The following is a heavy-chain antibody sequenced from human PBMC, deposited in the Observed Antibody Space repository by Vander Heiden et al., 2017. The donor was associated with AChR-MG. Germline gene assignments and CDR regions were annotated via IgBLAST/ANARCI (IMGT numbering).Heavy chain of an antibody. Sequence: QVQLVESGGGVVQPGRSLRLSCATSGFTFSTYGMHWVRQAPGKGLEWVAVISHDGTAKYYADSVKGRFTISRDNSKNTLYLQMNSLRTEDTTLYYCAKEATPMTATTLDYWGQGTLVTVSS. CDR2: ISHDGTAK. CDR3: AKEATPMTATTLDY. J-gene: IGHJ4*02. CDR1: GFTFSTYG. V-gene: IGHV3-30*18. D-gene: IGHD1-7*01.